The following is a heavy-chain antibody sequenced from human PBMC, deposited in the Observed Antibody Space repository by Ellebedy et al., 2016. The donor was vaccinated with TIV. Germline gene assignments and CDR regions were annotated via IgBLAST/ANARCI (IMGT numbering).Heavy chain of an antibody. CDR2: TNHGGRT. V-gene: IGHV4-34*01. Sequence: MPGGSLRLSCAVYGGSFGGYYWGCIRQTPGRGLEWIRETNHGGRTNYNPSLKSRFTISVDTSKNQFSLRLFSVTAADTAVYYRARGGVTHIIVSVWGQGILVSVSS. J-gene: IGHJ4*02. D-gene: IGHD1-14*01. CDR3: ARGGVTHIIVSV. CDR1: GGSFGGYY.